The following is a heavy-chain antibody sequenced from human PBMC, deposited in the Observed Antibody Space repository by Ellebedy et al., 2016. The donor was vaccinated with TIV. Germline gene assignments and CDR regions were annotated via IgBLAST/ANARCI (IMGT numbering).Heavy chain of an antibody. V-gene: IGHV3-30*09. J-gene: IGHJ6*03. CDR2: MSYDGPNK. CDR3: AKDGNTAILRYYYYMDV. D-gene: IGHD5-18*01. CDR1: GFTFSSYA. Sequence: PGGSLRLSCVASGFTFSSYAMHWVRQAPGKGLEWVAVMSYDGPNKFYADSVKGRIAISRDTSKNTLYLKMNSLRAKDTTVYYCAKDGNTAILRYYYYMDVWGKGTTVTVSS.